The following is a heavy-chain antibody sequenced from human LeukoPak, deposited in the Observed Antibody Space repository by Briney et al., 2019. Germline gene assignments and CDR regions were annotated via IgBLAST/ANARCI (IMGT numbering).Heavy chain of an antibody. D-gene: IGHD3-22*01. CDR1: GGSINSGGYY. Sequence: SETLSLTCTVSGGSINSGGYYWSWIRQHPGKGLEWIGYIYYSGSTYYNLSLKSRVTISIDKSKHQFSLKLTSVTAADTAVYYCARDNTGYWTFDYWGQGTLVTVSS. CDR2: IYYSGST. V-gene: IGHV4-31*03. CDR3: ARDNTGYWTFDY. J-gene: IGHJ4*02.